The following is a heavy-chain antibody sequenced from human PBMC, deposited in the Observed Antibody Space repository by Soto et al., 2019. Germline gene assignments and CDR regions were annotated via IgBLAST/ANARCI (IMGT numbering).Heavy chain of an antibody. Sequence: GSLRLSCAASGFTFSSYSMNWVRQAPGKGLEWVSSISSSSSYIYYADSVKGRFTISRDNAKNSLYLQMNSLRAEDTAVYYCARDSSGVVPAALGVYYYYGMDVWGQGTTVTVSS. CDR3: ARDSSGVVPAALGVYYYYGMDV. D-gene: IGHD2-2*01. V-gene: IGHV3-21*01. CDR2: ISSSSSYI. J-gene: IGHJ6*02. CDR1: GFTFSSYS.